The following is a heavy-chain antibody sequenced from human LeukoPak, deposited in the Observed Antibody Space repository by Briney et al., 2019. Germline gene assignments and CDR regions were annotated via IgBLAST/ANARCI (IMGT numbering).Heavy chain of an antibody. CDR2: ISSSSSYI. D-gene: IGHD2-8*02. CDR1: GFTFSSYS. CDR3: ARGSPVVSGFDC. Sequence: GGSLRLSCAASGFTFSSYSMNWVRQAPGKGLEWVSSISSSSSYIYYADSVKGRFTISRDNAKNSLYLQMNSLRAEDTAVYYCARGSPVVSGFDCWGQGTLVTVSS. V-gene: IGHV3-21*01. J-gene: IGHJ4*02.